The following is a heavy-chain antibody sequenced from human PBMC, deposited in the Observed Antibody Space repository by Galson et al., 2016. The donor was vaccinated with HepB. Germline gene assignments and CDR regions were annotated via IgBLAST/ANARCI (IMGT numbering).Heavy chain of an antibody. Sequence: SVKVSCKASGGIFSNFAISWVRQAPGQGLEWMGGIIPVFRTANYAQKFQGRVTITTDDSTSTAYMELRSLTSEDTAVYYCAKFSGWYEEKYFFDYWAQVTLVTVSS. CDR1: GGIFSNFA. D-gene: IGHD6-19*01. J-gene: IGHJ4*02. CDR3: AKFSGWYEEKYFFDY. V-gene: IGHV1-69*05. CDR2: IIPVFRTA.